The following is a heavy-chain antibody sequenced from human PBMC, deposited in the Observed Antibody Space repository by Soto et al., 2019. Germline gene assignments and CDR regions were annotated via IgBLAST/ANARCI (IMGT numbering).Heavy chain of an antibody. CDR2: IHGGGST. J-gene: IGHJ4*02. CDR3: GGRLTPAASLDY. CDR1: GFSVSNNH. V-gene: IGHV3-53*01. Sequence: VQLVESGGGLIQPGGSLRLSCAASGFSVSNNHMTWVRQAAGKGLEWVSLIHGGGSTYYADSVKGRFTISRDNSKNTLYLQIDSLRAEDTVIYYGGGRLTPAASLDYWGQGTLVTVSS. D-gene: IGHD2-2*01.